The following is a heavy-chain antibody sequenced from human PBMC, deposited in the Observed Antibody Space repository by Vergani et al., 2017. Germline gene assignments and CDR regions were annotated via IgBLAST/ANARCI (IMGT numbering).Heavy chain of an antibody. V-gene: IGHV2-5*04. CDR1: GFSPNTRGVS. D-gene: IGHD1-7*01. CDR2: IDWNVEQ. J-gene: IGHJ6*03. CDR3: VYRKTEGGTTGCFYPCESYDYKGV. Sequence: QITWKESGPTLVKPTQTLTLSCTFSGFSPNTRGVSVAWIRQPPGKALEWLALIDWNVEQHSSPALNNRVTITKDTSKNQVVLTMTNMDYVDTGPYYCVYRKTEGGTTGCFYPCESYDYKGVWGKGTTVTVSS.